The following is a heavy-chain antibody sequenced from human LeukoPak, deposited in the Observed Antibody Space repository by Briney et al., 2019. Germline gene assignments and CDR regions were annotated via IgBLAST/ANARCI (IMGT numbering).Heavy chain of an antibody. Sequence: PGGSLRLSCAASGFTFSSYSMNWVRQAPGKGLEWVSSISSISSYIYYADSVKGRFTISRDNAKNSLYLQMNSLRAEDTAVYYCARESPGTYYDILTGYFDYWGQGTLVTVSS. V-gene: IGHV3-21*01. CDR1: GFTFSSYS. CDR3: ARESPGTYYDILTGYFDY. D-gene: IGHD3-9*01. CDR2: ISSISSYI. J-gene: IGHJ4*02.